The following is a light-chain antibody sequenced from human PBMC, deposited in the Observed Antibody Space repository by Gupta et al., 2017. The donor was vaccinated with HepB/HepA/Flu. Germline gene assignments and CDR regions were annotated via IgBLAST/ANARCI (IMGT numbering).Light chain of an antibody. CDR1: SNNVGNEG. Sequence: QPSSVSIDLGTKATLTCPGNSNNVGNEGATWLQQHQGHPPKLLSYRNNNRPSGISERFSVSRSGNTASLTITGLQPEDEADYYCSAWDSSLNVPVLGGGTKLTVL. J-gene: IGLJ2*01. V-gene: IGLV10-54*04. CDR2: RNN. CDR3: SAWDSSLNVPV.